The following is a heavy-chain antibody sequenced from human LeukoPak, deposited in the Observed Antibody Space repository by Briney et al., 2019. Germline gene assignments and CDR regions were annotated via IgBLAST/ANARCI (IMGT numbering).Heavy chain of an antibody. J-gene: IGHJ4*02. CDR3: ARDLMGYSSSSGY. CDR2: INPNSGGT. CDR1: GYTFTGYY. V-gene: IGHV1-2*02. D-gene: IGHD6-6*01. Sequence: ASVKVSCKASGYTFTGYYMHWVRQAPGQGLEWMGWINPNSGGTNYAQKFQGRVTMTRDTSISTAYMELSRLRSDDTAAYYCARDLMGYSSSSGYWGQGTLVTVSS.